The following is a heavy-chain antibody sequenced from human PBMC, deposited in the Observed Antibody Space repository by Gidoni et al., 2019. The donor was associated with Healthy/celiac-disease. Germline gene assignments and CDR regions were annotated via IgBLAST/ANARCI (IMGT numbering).Heavy chain of an antibody. CDR1: GYTFTSYG. V-gene: IGHV1-18*01. Sequence: QVQLVQSGAEVKKPGASVKVPCKASGYTFTSYGIRWVRQAPGQGLEWMGWISAYNGNTNYAQKLQGRVTMTTDTSTSTAYMELRSLRSDDTAVYYCARGGYDFWSGYYTLYYFDYWGQGTLVTVSS. D-gene: IGHD3-3*01. CDR2: ISAYNGNT. CDR3: ARGGYDFWSGYYTLYYFDY. J-gene: IGHJ4*02.